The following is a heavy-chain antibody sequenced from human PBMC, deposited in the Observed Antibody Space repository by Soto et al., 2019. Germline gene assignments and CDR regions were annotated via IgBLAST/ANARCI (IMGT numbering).Heavy chain of an antibody. D-gene: IGHD4-17*01. J-gene: IGHJ5*02. CDR3: ARGLDSGDYVDSFDP. V-gene: IGHV3-23*01. Sequence: PGGSLRLSCAASGFTFSSYAMSWVRQAPGKGLERVSAISGSGGSTYYADSVKGRFTISRDNSKNTLYLQMNSLRAEDTAVYYCARGLDSGDYVDSFDPWGQGTLVTVSS. CDR1: GFTFSSYA. CDR2: ISGSGGST.